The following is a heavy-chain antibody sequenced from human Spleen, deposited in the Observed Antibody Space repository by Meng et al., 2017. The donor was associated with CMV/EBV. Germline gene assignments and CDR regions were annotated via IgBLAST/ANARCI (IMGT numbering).Heavy chain of an antibody. Sequence: SETLSLTCTVSGGSITSGGYYWTWIRQHPEKGLEWIGYIYYSANTYYNPSLESRVTISEDTSKNQFSLKLSSVTAADTAMYYCARDLWEGYSSSWSIFDYWGQGTLVTVS. J-gene: IGHJ4*02. V-gene: IGHV4-31*03. CDR3: ARDLWEGYSSSWSIFDY. D-gene: IGHD6-13*01. CDR1: GGSITSGGYY. CDR2: IYYSANT.